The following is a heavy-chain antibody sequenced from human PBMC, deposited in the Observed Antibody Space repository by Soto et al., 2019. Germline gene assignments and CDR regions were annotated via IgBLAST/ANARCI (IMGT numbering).Heavy chain of an antibody. D-gene: IGHD2-15*01. CDR1: GYSFTSYW. Sequence: EVQLVQSGAEVKKPGESLRISCKGSGYSFTSYWISWVRQMPGKGLERMGRIDPSDSYTNYSPSFQGHVTISADKSISTAYLQWSSLKASDTAMYYCARRDHCSGGSCYSGVLNYWGQGTLVTVSS. V-gene: IGHV5-10-1*03. CDR2: IDPSDSYT. J-gene: IGHJ4*02. CDR3: ARRDHCSGGSCYSGVLNY.